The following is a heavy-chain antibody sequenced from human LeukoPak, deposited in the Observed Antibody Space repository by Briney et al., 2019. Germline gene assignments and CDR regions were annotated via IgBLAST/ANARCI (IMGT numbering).Heavy chain of an antibody. CDR3: ARGSYCSSTSCPLDY. CDR1: GSTFTSYG. CDR2: ISAYNGNT. D-gene: IGHD2-2*01. Sequence: GASLKVSCKASGSTFTSYGISWVRQAPGQGLEWMGWISAYNGNTNYAQKLQGRVTMTTDTSTSTAYMELRSLRSDDTAVYYCARGSYCSSTSCPLDYWGQGTLVTVSS. J-gene: IGHJ4*02. V-gene: IGHV1-18*01.